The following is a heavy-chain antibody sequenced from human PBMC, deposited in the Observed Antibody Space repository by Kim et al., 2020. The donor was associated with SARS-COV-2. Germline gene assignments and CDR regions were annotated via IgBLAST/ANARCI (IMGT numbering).Heavy chain of an antibody. Sequence: SETLSLTCTVSGGSISSGGYYWSWIRQHPGKGLEWIGYIYYSGSTYYNPSLKSRVTISVDTSKNQFSLKLSSVTAADTAVYYCARDLNYYGSGTPGTIDYWGQGTLVTVSS. V-gene: IGHV4-31*03. J-gene: IGHJ4*02. CDR2: IYYSGST. D-gene: IGHD3-10*01. CDR1: GGSISSGGYY. CDR3: ARDLNYYGSGTPGTIDY.